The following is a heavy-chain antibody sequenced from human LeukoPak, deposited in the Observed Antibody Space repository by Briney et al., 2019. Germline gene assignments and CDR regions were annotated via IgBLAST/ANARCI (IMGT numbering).Heavy chain of an antibody. CDR2: KNPNSGHT. CDR1: GYTFTSYD. CDR3: ARGPVSSHGMDV. Sequence: ASVKVSCKASGYTFTSYDINWERQATGQGLEWMGFKNPNSGHTGFAQKFQGRFTMTTDTSISTAYMELSSLTSEDTAVYYCARGPVSSHGMDVWGQGTTVTVSS. J-gene: IGHJ6*02. V-gene: IGHV1-8*01.